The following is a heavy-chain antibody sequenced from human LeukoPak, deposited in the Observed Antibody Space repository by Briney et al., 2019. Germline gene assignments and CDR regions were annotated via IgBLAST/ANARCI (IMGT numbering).Heavy chain of an antibody. Sequence: GGSLRLSCAASGFTFSSYAMHWVRQAPGKGLEWVAVISYDGSNKYYADSVKGRFTISRDNSKNTLYLQMNSLRAEDTAVYYCARDGETYCSGGSCYSFYYYGMGVWAKGPRSPSP. CDR1: GFTFSSYA. V-gene: IGHV3-30-3*01. J-gene: IGHJ6*02. CDR2: ISYDGSNK. D-gene: IGHD2-15*01. CDR3: ARDGETYCSGGSCYSFYYYGMGV.